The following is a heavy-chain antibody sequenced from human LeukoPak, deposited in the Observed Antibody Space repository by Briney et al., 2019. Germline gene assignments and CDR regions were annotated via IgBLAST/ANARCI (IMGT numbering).Heavy chain of an antibody. V-gene: IGHV1-18*04. D-gene: IGHD6-13*01. CDR3: ARGPIHSSTYDS. J-gene: IGHJ4*02. Sequence: ASVKVSCKASGYTFTSYGISWVRQAPGQGLEWMGWISTFNGITNYAQNLQGRVTMTTDTSTSTAYMDLRRLRSDDTAVYYCARGPIHSSTYDSWGQGTLVTVS. CDR2: ISTFNGIT. CDR1: GYTFTSYG.